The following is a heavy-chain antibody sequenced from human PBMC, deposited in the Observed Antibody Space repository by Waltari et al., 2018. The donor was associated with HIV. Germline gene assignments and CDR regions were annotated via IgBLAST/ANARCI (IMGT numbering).Heavy chain of an antibody. J-gene: IGHJ2*01. D-gene: IGHD6-13*01. CDR2: INAGNGNT. Sequence: QVQLVQSGAEVKKPGASVKVSCKASGYTFTSYAMHWVRQAHGQRLEWMGLINAGNGNTKYSQKFQGRVTITRDTSASTAYMELSSLRSEDTAVYYCARFYSSKNKGGYVDLWGRGTLVTVSS. V-gene: IGHV1-3*01. CDR1: GYTFTSYA. CDR3: ARFYSSKNKGGYVDL.